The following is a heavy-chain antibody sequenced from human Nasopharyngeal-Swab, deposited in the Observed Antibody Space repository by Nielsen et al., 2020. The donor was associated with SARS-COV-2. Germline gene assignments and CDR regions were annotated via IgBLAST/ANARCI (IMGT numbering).Heavy chain of an antibody. CDR3: ARGSYSSGWHTTDDAFDI. CDR2: INAGNGNT. J-gene: IGHJ3*02. D-gene: IGHD6-19*01. CDR1: GYTFTSYA. V-gene: IGHV1-3*01. Sequence: ASVKVSCKASGYTFTSYAMHWVRQAPGQRLEWMGWINAGNGNTQYSQKFQGRVTITRDTSASTAYMELSSLRSEDTAVYYCARGSYSSGWHTTDDAFDIWGQGTMVTVSS.